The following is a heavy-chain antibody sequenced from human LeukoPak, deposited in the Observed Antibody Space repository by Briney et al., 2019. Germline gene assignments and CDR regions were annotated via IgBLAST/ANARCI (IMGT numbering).Heavy chain of an antibody. Sequence: GGSLRLSCAASGFAFSSYAMTWVRQAPGKGLAWVSPIGNTGGDAYYADSVKGRFTISRDNSKNTLYLQMNTLRPEDTAVYYCARAYGDLAYWGQGTLVTVSS. J-gene: IGHJ4*02. D-gene: IGHD4-17*01. CDR1: GFAFSSYA. CDR3: ARAYGDLAY. CDR2: IGNTGGDA. V-gene: IGHV3-23*01.